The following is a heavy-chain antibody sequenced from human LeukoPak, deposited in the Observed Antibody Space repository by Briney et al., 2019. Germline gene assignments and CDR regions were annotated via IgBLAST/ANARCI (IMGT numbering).Heavy chain of an antibody. CDR2: IKQDGSGK. D-gene: IGHD6-13*01. V-gene: IGHV3-7*04. CDR3: ARRIAGSDTGGYFQE. CDR1: RFTFSNYW. J-gene: IGHJ1*01. Sequence: GRSLRLSCVASRFTFSNYWMSCVRQSPEEGLEWVANIKQDGSGKYYVDSVKVGFTISRNNAGTSMYLHMSSLRAEDTAVYSCARRIAGSDTGGYFQEWGQGTLATVSS.